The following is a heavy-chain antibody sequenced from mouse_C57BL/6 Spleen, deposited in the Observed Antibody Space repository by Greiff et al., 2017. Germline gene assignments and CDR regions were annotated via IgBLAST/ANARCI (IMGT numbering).Heavy chain of an antibody. CDR3: ARVYGNANDY. J-gene: IGHJ2*01. CDR1: GYTFTDYY. V-gene: IGHV1-26*01. CDR2: INPNNGGT. Sequence: EVQLQQSGPELVKPGASVKISCKASGYTFTDYYMNWVKQSHGKSLEWIGDINPNNGGTSYNQKFKGKATLTVDKSSSTAYMELRSLTSEDSAVYYCARVYGNANDYWGQGTTLTVSS. D-gene: IGHD2-1*01.